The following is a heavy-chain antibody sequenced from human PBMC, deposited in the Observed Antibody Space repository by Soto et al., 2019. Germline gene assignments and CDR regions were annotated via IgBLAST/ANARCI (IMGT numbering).Heavy chain of an antibody. D-gene: IGHD3-22*01. CDR2: ISSSSSYI. J-gene: IGHJ4*02. CDR3: ASMEDDYESNGYYHGGY. CDR1: GFTLSDYY. Sequence: GGLHRHSCAVFGFTLSDYYVSWISKKPGKGLGWVSSISSSSSYIYYADSGKGRFTISRDNAKNSLYLQMNGLRAEDRAGYYCASMEDDYESNGYYHGGYWGQGTLVT. V-gene: IGHV3-11*06.